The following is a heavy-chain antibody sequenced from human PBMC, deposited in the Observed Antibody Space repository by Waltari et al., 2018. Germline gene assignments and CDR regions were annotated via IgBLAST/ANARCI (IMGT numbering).Heavy chain of an antibody. CDR1: GFTFSRYW. Sequence: EVQLVESGGGLVQPGGSLRLSCAASGFTFSRYWTSWVRQAPGKGLEWVANIKQDGSEKYYVDSVKGRFTISRDNAKNSLYLQMNSLRAEDTAVYYCARGMYSFDYWGQGTLVTVSS. J-gene: IGHJ4*02. V-gene: IGHV3-7*04. D-gene: IGHD2-8*01. CDR2: IKQDGSEK. CDR3: ARGMYSFDY.